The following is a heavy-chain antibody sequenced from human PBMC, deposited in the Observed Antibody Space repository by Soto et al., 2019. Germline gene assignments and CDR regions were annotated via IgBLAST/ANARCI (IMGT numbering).Heavy chain of an antibody. J-gene: IGHJ4*02. D-gene: IGHD6-19*01. Sequence: EVQLLESGGGLVQPGGSLRLSCAASGFTFSTFAMSWVRQAPGKGLAWVSGLTGSGTNTYYADSVKGRFTISRDNSKSTLYLQMDSLRGEDTAIYYGAKISGWRAFDFWGQGNLVTVSS. CDR2: LTGSGTNT. CDR1: GFTFSTFA. CDR3: AKISGWRAFDF. V-gene: IGHV3-23*01.